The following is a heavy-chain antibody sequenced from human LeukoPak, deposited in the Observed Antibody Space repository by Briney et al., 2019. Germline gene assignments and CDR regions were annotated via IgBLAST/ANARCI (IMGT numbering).Heavy chain of an antibody. J-gene: IGHJ3*02. CDR2: ITGSGYT. D-gene: IGHD4-17*01. Sequence: PGGSLRLSCVASGFTFSSYAVTWVRQAPGKGLEWVSSITGSGYTYYADSVKGRFTVSRDNSKNTLFLQMNDLRAEDTGLYYCSSDPNGDYVGAFDMWGPGTMVTVAS. CDR3: SSDPNGDYVGAFDM. CDR1: GFTFSSYA. V-gene: IGHV3-23*01.